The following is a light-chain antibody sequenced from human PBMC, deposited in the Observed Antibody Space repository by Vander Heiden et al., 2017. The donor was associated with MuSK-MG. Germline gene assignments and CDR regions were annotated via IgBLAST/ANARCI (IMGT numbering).Light chain of an antibody. CDR3: SSYTTSSPRV. V-gene: IGLV2-14*01. CDR2: AGR. CDR1: TRHVGGTND. J-gene: IGLJ3*02. Sequence: QSALTQPASVAGSPGQSIATSFPGATRHVGGTNDVSRYQQHPGKAPKLVMSAGRDRPSAVSTRFSGSKSGNTASLTISGLQPEDEAAYYCSSYTTSSPRVFGGGTKLTVL.